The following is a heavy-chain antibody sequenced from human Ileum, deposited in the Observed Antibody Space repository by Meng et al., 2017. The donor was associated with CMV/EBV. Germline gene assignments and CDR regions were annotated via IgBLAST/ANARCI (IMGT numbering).Heavy chain of an antibody. CDR2: ITDSGGKT. D-gene: IGHD4-23*01. CDR3: TKAPFTNSFYKMDG. CDR1: GFNFNNYG. Sequence: GGSLRLSCAASGFNFNNYGMSWVRQAPGKGPEWVSGITDSGGKTYYADSVKGRFTISRDNSKNALYLQMNSLRAEDTAVYYCTKAPFTNSFYKMDGWGHGTTVT. V-gene: IGHV3-23*01. J-gene: IGHJ6*02.